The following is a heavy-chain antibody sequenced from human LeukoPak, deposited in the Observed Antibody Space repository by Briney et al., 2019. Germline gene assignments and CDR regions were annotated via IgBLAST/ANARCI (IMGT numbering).Heavy chain of an antibody. CDR3: ASVQAAILYYYYYYMDV. J-gene: IGHJ6*03. V-gene: IGHV4-34*01. Sequence: SETLSLTCAVYGGSFSGYYWSWIRQPPGKGLEWIGEINHSGSTNYNPSLKSRVTISVDTSKNQFSLKLSSVTAADTPVYSCASVQAAILYYYYYYMDVWGKGTTVTVS. CDR2: INHSGST. D-gene: IGHD2-2*02. CDR1: GGSFSGYY.